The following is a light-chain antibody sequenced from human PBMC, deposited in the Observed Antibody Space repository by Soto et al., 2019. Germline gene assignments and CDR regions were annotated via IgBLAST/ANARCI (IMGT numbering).Light chain of an antibody. CDR2: ANN. Sequence: QSVLTQPPSVSGAPGQRVTISCTGASSNIGAGFDVHWYQLLPGTAPKLLISANNNRPSGVPDRFSGSKSGTSASLAITGLQAEDGACYYCQSYDSSLSGFVFGTGTKLTVL. CDR3: QSYDSSLSGFV. V-gene: IGLV1-40*01. CDR1: SSNIGAGFD. J-gene: IGLJ1*01.